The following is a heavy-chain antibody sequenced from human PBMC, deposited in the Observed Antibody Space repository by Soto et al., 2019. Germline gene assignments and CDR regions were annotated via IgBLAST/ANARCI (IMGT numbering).Heavy chain of an antibody. CDR1: GGSISSSNYY. V-gene: IGHV4-39*01. CDR2: IYYSGST. Sequence: QLQLQESGPGLVKPSETLSLTCTVSGGSISSSNYYWGWIRQPPGKGLEWIGSIYYSGSTYYNPSLKRRVTMSVDTSKHQFSLKLSSVTAADTAVYYCATQEVGGSYVYTFDPWGQGTLVTVSS. D-gene: IGHD1-26*01. CDR3: ATQEVGGSYVYTFDP. J-gene: IGHJ5*02.